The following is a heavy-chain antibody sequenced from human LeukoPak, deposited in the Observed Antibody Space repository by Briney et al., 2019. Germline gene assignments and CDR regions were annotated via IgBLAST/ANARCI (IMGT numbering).Heavy chain of an antibody. CDR3: GRKSAARKTSEFDY. Sequence: ASVKVSFKASGYTFTGYYMNWVRQAPGQGLEWMGWIHPNSGGTNYAQKFQGRVTMTRDTSISTAYMELSRLTFDDTAVYYCGRKSAARKTSEFDYWGQGTLVTVSS. J-gene: IGHJ4*02. V-gene: IGHV1-2*02. CDR2: IHPNSGGT. CDR1: GYTFTGYY. D-gene: IGHD6-6*01.